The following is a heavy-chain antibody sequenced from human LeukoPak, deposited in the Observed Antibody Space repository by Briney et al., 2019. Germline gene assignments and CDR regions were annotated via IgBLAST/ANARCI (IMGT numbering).Heavy chain of an antibody. CDR3: ARSIEDIVVVVTTTDYYFYMDV. V-gene: IGHV4-4*07. CDR1: GGYISSHY. CDR2: IYTSGST. Sequence: SETLSLTCTVSGGYISSHYWSWIRQPAGKGLEWIGRIYTSGSTNYNPSLKSRDTMSLDTSKNQFSLKLNSVTAADTAVYYCARSIEDIVVVVTTTDYYFYMDVWGKGTTVTVSS. D-gene: IGHD2-15*01. J-gene: IGHJ6*03.